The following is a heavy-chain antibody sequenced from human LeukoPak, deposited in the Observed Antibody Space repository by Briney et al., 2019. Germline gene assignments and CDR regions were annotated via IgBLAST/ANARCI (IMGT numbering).Heavy chain of an antibody. Sequence: GSLRLSYVASGFTFSSYSMNWVRQAPGKGLEWVSSISSSSTYIYYADSVKGRFTISRDNAKNSLSLQMNSLRAEDTAVYYCARVITDTNSWYGSDYWGQGMLVTVSS. V-gene: IGHV3-21*01. CDR3: ARVITDTNSWYGSDY. D-gene: IGHD6-13*01. J-gene: IGHJ4*02. CDR2: ISSSSTYI. CDR1: GFTFSSYS.